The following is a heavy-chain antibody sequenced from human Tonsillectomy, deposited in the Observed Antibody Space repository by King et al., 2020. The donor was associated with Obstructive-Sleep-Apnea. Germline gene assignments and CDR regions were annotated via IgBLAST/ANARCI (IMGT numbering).Heavy chain of an antibody. D-gene: IGHD3-10*01. CDR1: VYRFTYYW. CDR3: ARLPGSGQFRNAFDI. CDR2: IYLGDSDT. Sequence: QLVQSGAEVKKPGESLKISCKGFVYRFTYYWIGWVRQMPGKGLQWMGSIYLGDSDTRSSPPFQGQVTTSPVPSINTTSLQWSSLKASDTAIYYCARLPGSGQFRNAFDIWGQGTMVTVSS. V-gene: IGHV5-51*01. J-gene: IGHJ3*02.